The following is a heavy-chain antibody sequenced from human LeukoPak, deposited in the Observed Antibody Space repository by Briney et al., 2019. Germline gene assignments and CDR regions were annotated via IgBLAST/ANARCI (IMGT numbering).Heavy chain of an antibody. V-gene: IGHV3-30-3*01. Sequence: GRSLRLSCAASGFTFSSYAMHWVRQAPGKGLEWVAVISYDGSNKYYADSVKGRFTISRDNSKNTLYLQMNSLRAEDTAVYYCASYAATGLDYWGQGTLVTVSS. CDR2: ISYDGSNK. CDR3: ASYAATGLDY. CDR1: GFTFSSYA. J-gene: IGHJ4*02. D-gene: IGHD1-1*01.